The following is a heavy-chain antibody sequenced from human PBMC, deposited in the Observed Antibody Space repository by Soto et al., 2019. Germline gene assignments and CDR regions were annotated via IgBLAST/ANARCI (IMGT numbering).Heavy chain of an antibody. CDR2: IYPSDSDT. V-gene: IGHV5-51*01. CDR3: ARGGVSTRTFDY. Sequence: PRESLKISCKGSGYNFAGYWIAWVRQMPGKGLELMGIIYPSDSDTRYRPSFQGQVIISADKSISSAYLQWSSLRASDTAMYYCARGGVSTRTFDYWGQGTPVTVSS. J-gene: IGHJ4*02. CDR1: GYNFAGYW. D-gene: IGHD3-3*01.